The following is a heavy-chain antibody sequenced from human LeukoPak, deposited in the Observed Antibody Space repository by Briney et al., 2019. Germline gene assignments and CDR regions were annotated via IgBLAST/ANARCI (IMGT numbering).Heavy chain of an antibody. CDR3: ARPYRGRSYDFGY. J-gene: IGHJ4*02. D-gene: IGHD5-12*01. CDR2: INPNSGGT. V-gene: IGHV1-2*02. Sequence: ASVKVSCKASGYTFTGYYMHWVRQAPGQGLEWMGWINPNSGGTNYAQKFQGRVTMTRDTSISTAYMELSRLRSDDTAVYYCARPYRGRSYDFGYWGQGTLVTVSS. CDR1: GYTFTGYY.